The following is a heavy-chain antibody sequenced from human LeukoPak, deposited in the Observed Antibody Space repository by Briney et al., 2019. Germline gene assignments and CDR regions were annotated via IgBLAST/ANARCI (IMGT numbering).Heavy chain of an antibody. V-gene: IGHV4-59*01. Sequence: SETLSLTCTVSGDSIRSYYWSWIRQPPGKGLEWIGYIYYSGSTNYNPSLKSRVTISVDTSKNQLSLRLTSVTTADTAVYYCARDLGYSSGWYDYWGQGTLVTVSS. CDR1: GDSIRSYY. J-gene: IGHJ4*02. D-gene: IGHD6-19*01. CDR3: ARDLGYSSGWYDY. CDR2: IYYSGST.